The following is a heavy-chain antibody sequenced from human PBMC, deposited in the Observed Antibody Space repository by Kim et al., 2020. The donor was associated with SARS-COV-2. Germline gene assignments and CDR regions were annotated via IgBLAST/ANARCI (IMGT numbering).Heavy chain of an antibody. V-gene: IGHV3-23*01. CDR3: AKAFVPAAAGTVDAFDI. Sequence: VKVRFTISRDNSKNTLYLQMNSLRAEDTAVYYCAKAFVPAAAGTVDAFDIWGQGTMVTVSS. J-gene: IGHJ3*02. D-gene: IGHD6-13*01.